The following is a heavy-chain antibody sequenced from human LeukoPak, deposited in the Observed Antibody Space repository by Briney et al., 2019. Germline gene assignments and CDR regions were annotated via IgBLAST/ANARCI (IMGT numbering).Heavy chain of an antibody. J-gene: IGHJ4*02. CDR3: AKDKTGDSGYFDY. CDR2: ISWNSGSI. V-gene: IGHV3-9*03. Sequence: PGGSLRLSCAASGFTFDDYAMHWVRQAPGKGLEWVSGISWNSGSIGYADSVKGRFTISRDNAKNSLYLQMNSLRAEDMALYYCAKDKTGDSGYFDYWGQGTLVTVSS. CDR1: GFTFDDYA. D-gene: IGHD7-27*01.